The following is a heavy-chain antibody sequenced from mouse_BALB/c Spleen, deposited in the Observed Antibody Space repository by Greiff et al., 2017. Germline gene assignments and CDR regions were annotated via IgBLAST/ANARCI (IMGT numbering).Heavy chain of an antibody. Sequence: QVQLQQSGPELVKPGASVKISCKASGYAFSSSWMNWVKQRPGQGLEWIGRIYPGDGDTNYNGKFKGKATLTADKSSSTAYMQLSSLTSVDSAVYFCARWVVAMDYWGQGTSVTVSS. CDR1: GYAFSSSW. CDR2: IYPGDGDT. V-gene: IGHV1-82*01. D-gene: IGHD1-1*02. CDR3: ARWVVAMDY. J-gene: IGHJ4*01.